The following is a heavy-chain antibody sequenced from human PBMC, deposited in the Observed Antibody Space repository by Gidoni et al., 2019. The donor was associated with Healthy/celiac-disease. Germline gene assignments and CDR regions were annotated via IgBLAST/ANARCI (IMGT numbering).Heavy chain of an antibody. J-gene: IGHJ4*02. CDR3: ATLDSPYSSSPRGDY. D-gene: IGHD6-6*01. CDR2: IYYSGST. V-gene: IGHV4-61*01. Sequence: QVQLQESGQGLVKPSETLSLTCTVSGGPVSSGSYYWTWIRQPPGKGLEWIGYIYYSGSTNYNPSLRSRVTISVDTSKNQFSLKLSSVTAADTAVYYCATLDSPYSSSPRGDYWGQGTLVTVSS. CDR1: GGPVSSGSYY.